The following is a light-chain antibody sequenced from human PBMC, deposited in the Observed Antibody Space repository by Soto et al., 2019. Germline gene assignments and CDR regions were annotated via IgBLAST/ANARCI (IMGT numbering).Light chain of an antibody. CDR1: QSISSW. Sequence: DIQVTQSPPTLSASVGDRVTITCRASQSISSWLAWYQQKPGKAPKLLIYDASTLQSGVPSSFSGSGSGTEFTLTISSLQPDDFATYYCQRYATYSPTFGQGTKVDIK. CDR2: DAS. J-gene: IGKJ1*01. V-gene: IGKV1-5*01. CDR3: QRYATYSPT.